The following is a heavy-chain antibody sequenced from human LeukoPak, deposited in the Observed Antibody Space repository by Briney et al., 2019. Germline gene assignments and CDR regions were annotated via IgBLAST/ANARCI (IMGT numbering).Heavy chain of an antibody. V-gene: IGHV3-21*01. CDR1: GFTFSSYS. CDR2: INTVGSYI. Sequence: GGSLRLSCAASGFTFSSYSMNWVRQAPGKGLEWVSSINTVGSYIYYADSVKGRFTISRDNAKNSLYLQMNSLRAEDTAVYYCARGYYYDSSGYYPTDAFDIWGQGTMVTVSS. J-gene: IGHJ3*02. D-gene: IGHD3-22*01. CDR3: ARGYYYDSSGYYPTDAFDI.